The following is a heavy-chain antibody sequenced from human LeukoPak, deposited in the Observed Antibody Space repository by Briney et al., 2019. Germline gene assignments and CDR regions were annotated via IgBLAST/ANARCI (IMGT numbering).Heavy chain of an antibody. Sequence: SETLSLTCTVSGGSISSSSYYWGWIRQPPGKGLEWIGSIYYSGSTYYNPSLKSRVTISVDTSKNQFSLKLSSVTAADTAVYYCARSGYDPYFDYWGQGTLVTVSS. V-gene: IGHV4-39*07. J-gene: IGHJ4*02. D-gene: IGHD5-12*01. CDR3: ARSGYDPYFDY. CDR2: IYYSGST. CDR1: GGSISSSSYY.